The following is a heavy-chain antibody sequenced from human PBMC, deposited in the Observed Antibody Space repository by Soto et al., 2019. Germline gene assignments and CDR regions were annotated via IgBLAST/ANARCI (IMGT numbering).Heavy chain of an antibody. CDR2: INPNSGGT. CDR3: ARDNPSLLRYFDSGSGTRGAFDI. J-gene: IGHJ3*02. CDR1: GYTFTGYY. Sequence: ASVKVSCKASGYTFTGYYMHWVRQAPGQGLEWMGWINPNSGGTNYAQKFQGWVTMTRDTSISTAYMELSRLRSDDTAVYYCARDNPSLLRYFDSGSGTRGAFDIWGQGTMVTVSS. V-gene: IGHV1-2*04. D-gene: IGHD3-9*01.